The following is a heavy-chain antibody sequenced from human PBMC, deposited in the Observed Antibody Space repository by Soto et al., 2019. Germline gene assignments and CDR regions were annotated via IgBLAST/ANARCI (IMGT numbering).Heavy chain of an antibody. CDR1: GFTFSSYA. CDR2: ISGSGGST. V-gene: IGHV3-23*01. CDR3: AKDEDIVVVVAALFDY. D-gene: IGHD2-15*01. Sequence: VQLLESGGGLVQPGGSLRLSCAASGFTFSSYAMSWVRQAPGKGLEWVSAISGSGGSTYYADSVKGRFTISRDNSKNTLYLQMNSLRAEDTAVYYCAKDEDIVVVVAALFDYWGQGTLVTVSS. J-gene: IGHJ4*02.